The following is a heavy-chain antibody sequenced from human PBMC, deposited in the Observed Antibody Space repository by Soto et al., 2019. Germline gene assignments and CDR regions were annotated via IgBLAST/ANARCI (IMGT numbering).Heavy chain of an antibody. J-gene: IGHJ6*02. V-gene: IGHV1-69*01. CDR3: ARDRHIVVVTADYYYYGMDV. CDR2: IIPIFGTA. D-gene: IGHD2-21*02. CDR1: GGTFSSYA. Sequence: QVQLVQSGAEVKKPGSSVKVSCKASGGTFSSYAISWVQQAPGQGLEWMGGIIPIFGTANYAQKFQGRVTITADESTSTAYMELSSLRSEDTAVYYCARDRHIVVVTADYYYYGMDVWGQGTTVTVSS.